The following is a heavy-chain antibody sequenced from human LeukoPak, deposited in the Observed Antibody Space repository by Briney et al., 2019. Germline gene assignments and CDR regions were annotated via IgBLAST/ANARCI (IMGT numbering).Heavy chain of an antibody. D-gene: IGHD2-2*01. J-gene: IGHJ3*02. V-gene: IGHV3-23*01. CDR2: ISGSGGST. CDR3: AKDRPYCSSTSCHSDAFDI. CDR1: GFTFSSYA. Sequence: GGSLRLSCAASGFTFSSYAMSWVRQAPGKGLEWVSAISGSGGSTYYADSVKGRFTISRDNSKNTLYLQMNSLRAEDTAVYYCAKDRPYCSSTSCHSDAFDIWGQGTMVTVSS.